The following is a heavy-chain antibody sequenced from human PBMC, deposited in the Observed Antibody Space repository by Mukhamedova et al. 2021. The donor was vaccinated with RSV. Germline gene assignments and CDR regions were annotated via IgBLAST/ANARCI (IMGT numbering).Heavy chain of an antibody. CDR3: ARGGDWDAFDI. D-gene: IGHD3/OR15-3a*01. Sequence: EWIGFVHYSGSTNYNPSLKSRVTISVDTSKKQFSLKLSFVTAADTAVYYCARGGDWDAFDIWGQGTMVTVSS. V-gene: IGHV4-59*09. CDR2: VHYSGST. J-gene: IGHJ3*02.